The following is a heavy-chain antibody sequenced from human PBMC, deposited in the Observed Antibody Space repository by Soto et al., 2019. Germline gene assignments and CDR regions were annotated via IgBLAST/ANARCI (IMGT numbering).Heavy chain of an antibody. CDR2: IKQDGSEK. Sequence: EVQLVESGGGLVQPGGSLRLSCAASGFTFSSYWMSWVRQAPGKGLEWVANIKQDGSEKYYVDSVKGRFTISRDNAKNSLYLQMNSLRAEDTAVYYCARDTTEEILLWFGELAETLIYYYMDVWGKGTTVTVSS. D-gene: IGHD3-10*01. J-gene: IGHJ6*03. CDR1: GFTFSSYW. CDR3: ARDTTEEILLWFGELAETLIYYYMDV. V-gene: IGHV3-7*01.